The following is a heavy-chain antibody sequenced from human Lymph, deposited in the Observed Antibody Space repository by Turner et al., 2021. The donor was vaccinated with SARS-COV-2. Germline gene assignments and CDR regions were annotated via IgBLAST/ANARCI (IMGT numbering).Heavy chain of an antibody. CDR2: IIPLLAIA. CDR1: GGTFSSSA. CDR3: ARIAAPGMGGGVHYYYYAMDV. J-gene: IGHJ6*02. D-gene: IGHD6-13*01. V-gene: IGHV1-69*10. Sequence: QVQLVQSGAEVKKPGSSVKVSCKASGGTFSSSAISWVRQAPGQGLEWKGGIIPLLAIANHAQKFQGRVTITGDKSTSKAYMELSSLRSEDTAVYFCARIAAPGMGGGVHYYYYAMDVWGQGTTVTVSS.